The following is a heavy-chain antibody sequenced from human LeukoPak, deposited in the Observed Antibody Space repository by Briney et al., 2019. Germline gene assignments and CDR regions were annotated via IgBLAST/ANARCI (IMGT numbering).Heavy chain of an antibody. V-gene: IGHV3-11*06. Sequence: PGGSLTLPCAASGFTFSDYYMSWIRQAPGKGLEWVSYISSCTSYTNYAAPVKGRFTIPRDNAKNSMYMKIDNLRSEGTAADYCARASHYDIFTGCTDFDYWGQVTLVTVSS. CDR3: ARASHYDIFTGCTDFDY. J-gene: IGHJ4*02. D-gene: IGHD3-9*01. CDR1: GFTFSDYY. CDR2: ISSCTSYT.